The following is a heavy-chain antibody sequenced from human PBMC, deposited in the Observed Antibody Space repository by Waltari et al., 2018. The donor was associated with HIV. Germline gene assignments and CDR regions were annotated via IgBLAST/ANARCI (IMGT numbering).Heavy chain of an antibody. CDR2: VHSSGNT. J-gene: IGHJ6*02. D-gene: IGHD3-22*01. Sequence: QVQLQESGPRLVKPSETLSLTNFYYWAWIRQPPGKGLEWIGSVHSSGNTHYSPSLRSRVSIFVDTSKNHFSRNLTSVTAADTAVYYCVRRHYYDGTGYFVPRHFSYYDMDVWGQGTTVTVSS. V-gene: IGHV4-39*02. CDR1: NFYY. CDR3: VRRHYYDGTGYFVPRHFSYYDMDV.